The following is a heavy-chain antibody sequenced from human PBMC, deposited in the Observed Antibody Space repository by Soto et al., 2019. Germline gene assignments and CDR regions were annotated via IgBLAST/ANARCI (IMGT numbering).Heavy chain of an antibody. CDR2: ISAYNGNT. CDR3: ARDRDSSGWYLSGYNWFDP. CDR1: GYTFTSYG. J-gene: IGHJ5*02. V-gene: IGHV1-18*01. Sequence: ASVKVSCKASGYTFTSYGISWVRQAPGQGLEWMEWISAYNGNTNYAQKLQGRVTMTTDTSTSTAYMELRSLRSDDTAVYYCARDRDSSGWYLSGYNWFDPWGQGTLVTVSS. D-gene: IGHD6-19*01.